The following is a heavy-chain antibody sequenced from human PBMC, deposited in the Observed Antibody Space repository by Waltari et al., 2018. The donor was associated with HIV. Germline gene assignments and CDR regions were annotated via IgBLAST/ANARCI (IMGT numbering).Heavy chain of an antibody. D-gene: IGHD5-18*01. Sequence: QVQLVESGGGVVQPGRSLRLSCAASGFTFRSYAMHWVRSAPGKGLEVGAVVSYDGSNKDYADSVKGRFTISRDNSKNTLYLQMNSLRAEDTAVYYCARERGYSYGFILDYWGQGTLVTVSS. CDR1: GFTFRSYA. CDR3: ARERGYSYGFILDY. CDR2: VSYDGSNK. V-gene: IGHV3-30-3*01. J-gene: IGHJ4*02.